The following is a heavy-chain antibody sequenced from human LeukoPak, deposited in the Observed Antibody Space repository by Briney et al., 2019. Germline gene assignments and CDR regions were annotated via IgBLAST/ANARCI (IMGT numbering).Heavy chain of an antibody. CDR3: ARVSVPWSGYSGFDY. J-gene: IGHJ4*02. V-gene: IGHV1-2*02. CDR2: INPNSGGT. D-gene: IGHD3-3*01. Sequence: GASVKVSCKASGYTFTGYYMHWVRQAPGRGLEWMGWINPNSGGTNYAQKFQARVTMTRDTSISTAYMELSRLRSDDTAVYYCARVSVPWSGYSGFDYWGQGTLVTVSS. CDR1: GYTFTGYY.